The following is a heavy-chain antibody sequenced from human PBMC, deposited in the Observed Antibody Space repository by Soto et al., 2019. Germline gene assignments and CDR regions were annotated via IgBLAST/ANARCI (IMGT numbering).Heavy chain of an antibody. CDR3: ARESMNTVTTYWFDP. J-gene: IGHJ5*02. V-gene: IGHV1-69*01. D-gene: IGHD4-4*01. CDR2: IIPIFCTA. CDR1: GGTFSSYA. Sequence: QVLLVQSGPEVKKPRSSAKVSCNSSGGTFSSYAISWVRQAPGQGLEWMGGIIPIFCTANYAQKFQGRVTYTADESPSTDYMELRSLRSEDTAVYYCARESMNTVTTYWFDPWGQGTLVTVSS.